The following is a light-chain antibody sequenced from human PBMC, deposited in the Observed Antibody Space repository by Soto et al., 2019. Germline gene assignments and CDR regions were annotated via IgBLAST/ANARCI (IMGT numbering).Light chain of an antibody. CDR1: QDISSF. CDR3: QQLYSYPLT. J-gene: IGKJ4*01. Sequence: DIQLTQSPSFLSASVGDRVTVTCRASQDISSFLAWYHQTPGKAPNLLIYAASTLQSGVPSRFSGSGSGTESTLTISSLQPEDFATYYCQQLYSYPLTFGGGTKVDI. V-gene: IGKV1-9*01. CDR2: AAS.